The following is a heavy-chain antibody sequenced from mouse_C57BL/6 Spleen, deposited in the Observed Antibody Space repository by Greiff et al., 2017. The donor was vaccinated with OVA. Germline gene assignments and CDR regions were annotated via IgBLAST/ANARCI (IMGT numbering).Heavy chain of an antibody. V-gene: IGHV1-55*01. Sequence: VQLQQPGAELVKPGASVKMSCKASGYTFTSYWITWVKQRPGQGLEWIGDIYPGSGSTNYNEKFKSKATLTVDTSSSTAYMQLSSLTAEDSAVYYCAREKITTVVATRYVDVWGTGTTVTVSS. CDR2: IYPGSGST. CDR3: AREKITTVVATRYVDV. D-gene: IGHD1-1*01. J-gene: IGHJ1*03. CDR1: GYTFTSYW.